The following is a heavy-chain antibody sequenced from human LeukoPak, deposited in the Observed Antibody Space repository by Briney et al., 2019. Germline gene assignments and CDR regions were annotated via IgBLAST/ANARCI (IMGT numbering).Heavy chain of an antibody. D-gene: IGHD6-13*01. Sequence: PGGSLRLSCAASVFTFDDYAMHWVRQAPGKGLEWVSGISVNSGSIGYADSVKGRLTISRDNAKNSLYLQMKSLRAEETALYYCAKENSSRWYSVGAFDIWGQGKMVTVSS. CDR1: VFTFDDYA. V-gene: IGHV3-9*01. CDR3: AKENSSRWYSVGAFDI. CDR2: ISVNSGSI. J-gene: IGHJ3*02.